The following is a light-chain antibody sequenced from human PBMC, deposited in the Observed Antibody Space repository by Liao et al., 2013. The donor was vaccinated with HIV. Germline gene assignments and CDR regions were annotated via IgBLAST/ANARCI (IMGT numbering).Light chain of an antibody. CDR3: QVWDTSGNHHVV. Sequence: SYVLTQPPSVSVAPGKTASITCGGNNIGSKRVHWYQKKPGQAPVMVIFYDSDRPSGILERFSGSNSGNTATLTISRVEAGDEADYYCQVWDTSGNHHVVFGGGTKLTVL. CDR2: YDS. J-gene: IGLJ2*01. V-gene: IGLV3-21*04. CDR1: NIGSKR.